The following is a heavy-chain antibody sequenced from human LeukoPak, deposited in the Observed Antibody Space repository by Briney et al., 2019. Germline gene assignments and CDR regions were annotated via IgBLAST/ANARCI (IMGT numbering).Heavy chain of an antibody. D-gene: IGHD6-19*01. CDR2: INWNGGST. V-gene: IGHV3-20*04. CDR1: GFTFDDYG. J-gene: IGHJ3*02. Sequence: GGSLRLSCAASGFTFDDYGMSWVRQAPGKGLEWVSGINWNGGSTGYADSVKGRFTISRDNAKNSLYLQMNSLRAEDTALYYCARDGAVAGEEVAFDIWGQGTMVTVSS. CDR3: ARDGAVAGEEVAFDI.